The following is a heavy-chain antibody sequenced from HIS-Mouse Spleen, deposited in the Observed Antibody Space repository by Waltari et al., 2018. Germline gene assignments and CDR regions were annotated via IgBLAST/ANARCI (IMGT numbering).Heavy chain of an antibody. D-gene: IGHD6-13*01. V-gene: IGHV4-39*07. CDR2: IGYRGST. J-gene: IGHJ2*01. Sequence: QLQLQESGPGLVKPSETLSLTCTVSGGSISSSSYYWGWIRQPPGKGLEWIGSIGYRGSTYSNPSLTSRVTISVDTSKNQFSLKLSSVTAADTALYYCAREIPYSSSWYDWYFDLWGRGTLVTVSS. CDR1: GGSISSSSYY. CDR3: AREIPYSSSWYDWYFDL.